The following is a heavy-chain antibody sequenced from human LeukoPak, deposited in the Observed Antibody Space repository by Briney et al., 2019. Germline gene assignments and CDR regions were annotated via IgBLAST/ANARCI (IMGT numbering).Heavy chain of an antibody. CDR2: ISYDGSNK. CDR1: GFTYSSYA. Sequence: GGSLRLSCAASGFTYSSYAMHWVRQAPGKGLEWVAVISYDGSNKFYADSVKGRFTLSRDNSKNTLYLQMNSLRIEDTAVYYCGRGSVGFGELNYWGQGTLVTVSS. D-gene: IGHD3-10*01. CDR3: GRGSVGFGELNY. J-gene: IGHJ4*02. V-gene: IGHV3-30-3*01.